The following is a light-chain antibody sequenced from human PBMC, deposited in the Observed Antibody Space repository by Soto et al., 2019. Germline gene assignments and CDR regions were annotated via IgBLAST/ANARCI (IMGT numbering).Light chain of an antibody. Sequence: EIVLTQSPGTLSLSPGERATLSCRASQSVSSSYLAWYQQKPGQAPRHLIYGASSRATGIPDRFSGIGSGADFPLTISRLEPEDFAVYYCQQYGSSPYTFGQGTKLEIK. CDR1: QSVSSSY. J-gene: IGKJ2*01. V-gene: IGKV3-20*01. CDR3: QQYGSSPYT. CDR2: GAS.